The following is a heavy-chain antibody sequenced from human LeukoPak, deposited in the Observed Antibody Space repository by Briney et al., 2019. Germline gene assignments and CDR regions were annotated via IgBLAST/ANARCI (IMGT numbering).Heavy chain of an antibody. CDR1: GFTFSSYS. J-gene: IGHJ4*02. V-gene: IGHV3-21*01. CDR2: ISSGSSYI. Sequence: PGGSLRLSCAASGFTFSSYSMNWVRQAPGKGLEWVSSISSGSSYIYYADSVKGRFTISRDNAKNSLYLQMNSLRAEDTAVYYCARDPGSLDSNSIPDYWGQGTLVTVSS. CDR3: ARDPGSLDSNSIPDY. D-gene: IGHD4-11*01.